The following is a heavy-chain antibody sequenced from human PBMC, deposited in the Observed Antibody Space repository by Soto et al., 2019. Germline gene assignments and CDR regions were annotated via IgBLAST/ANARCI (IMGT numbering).Heavy chain of an antibody. CDR1: GYTFTSCY. CDR2: INPSGGST. CDR3: ARDMSDHYDSSGYYFDY. D-gene: IGHD3-22*01. V-gene: IGHV1-46*01. J-gene: IGHJ4*02. Sequence: VKVSCKACGYTFTSCYMRWVRQAQGQGLEWMGIINPSGGSTSYAQKFQGRVTMTADKSTSTAYMELSSLRSEDTAVYYCARDMSDHYDSSGYYFDYWGQGTLVTVSS.